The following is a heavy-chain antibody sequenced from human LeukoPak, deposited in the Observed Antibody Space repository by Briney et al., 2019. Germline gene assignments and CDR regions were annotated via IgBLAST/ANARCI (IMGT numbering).Heavy chain of an antibody. CDR2: ISNSGDYI. CDR1: GFTFSSYG. J-gene: IGHJ1*01. D-gene: IGHD4-17*01. Sequence: GGSLRLSCAASGFTFSSYGMSWVRQAPGKGLEWVSTISNSGDYIYYADSVKGRFTISRDNAKNSLSLQMNSLRAEDTAVYYCARDMTTVTTCYLQHWVQGTLVTVSS. CDR3: ARDMTTVTTCYLQH. V-gene: IGHV3-21*01.